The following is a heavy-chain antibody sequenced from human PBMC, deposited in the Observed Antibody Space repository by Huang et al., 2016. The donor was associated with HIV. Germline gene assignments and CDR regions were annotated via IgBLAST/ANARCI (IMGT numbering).Heavy chain of an antibody. CDR2: VSQSGST. Sequence: QGRLQQWGAGLLKPSETLSLTCAVYRGSFSRYYWTWVRQPPGKGLEWIEEVSQSGSTNCNASLATRVTISGDTYKNQFSRKMTSVTAAVTAIYYGARAPAGNDYSLYHYYGLDIWGQGTTVTVSS. CDR1: RGSFSRYY. J-gene: IGHJ6*02. D-gene: IGHD1-1*01. V-gene: IGHV4-34*02. CDR3: ARAPAGNDYSLYHYYGLDI.